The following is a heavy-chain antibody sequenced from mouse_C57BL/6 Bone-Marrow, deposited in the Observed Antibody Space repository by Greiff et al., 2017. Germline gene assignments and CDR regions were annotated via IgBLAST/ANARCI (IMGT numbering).Heavy chain of an antibody. CDR2: IDPEDGDT. CDR1: GFNIKDYY. CDR3: RHYYGSSDWYFEV. V-gene: IGHV14-1*01. J-gene: IGHJ1*03. Sequence: EVQLQQSGAELVRPGASVKLSCTASGFNIKDYYMHWVKQRPEQGLEWIGRIDPEDGDTEYAPKFQGKATMTADTSSNTAYLQLSSLTSEDTAVYYCRHYYGSSDWYFEVWGTGTTVTVSS. D-gene: IGHD1-1*01.